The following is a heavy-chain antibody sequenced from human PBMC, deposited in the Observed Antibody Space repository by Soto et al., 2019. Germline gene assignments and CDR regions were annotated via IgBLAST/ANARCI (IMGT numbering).Heavy chain of an antibody. CDR3: ARQRTSVVTQAYFDS. D-gene: IGHD2-21*02. J-gene: IGHJ4*02. CDR1: SDSINNRSYY. Sequence: SETLSPTCTVTSDSINNRSYYWGWIRQPPGKGLEWIGSIYYSGSTYNNPSLKSRVSMSVDTSKNQFSLKLRSVTAADTALYYCARQRTSVVTQAYFDSWGQGSLVTVSS. CDR2: IYYSGST. V-gene: IGHV4-39*01.